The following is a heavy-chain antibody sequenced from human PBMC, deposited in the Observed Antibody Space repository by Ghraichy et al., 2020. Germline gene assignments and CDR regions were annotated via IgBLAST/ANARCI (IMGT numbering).Heavy chain of an antibody. CDR3: ARGDCSGGSCYPSLGY. CDR2: IYPGDSDT. D-gene: IGHD2-15*01. V-gene: IGHV5-51*01. J-gene: IGHJ4*02. CDR1: GYSFTSYW. Sequence: GESLNISYKGSGYSFTSYWIGWVRQMPGKGLEWMGIIYPGDSDTRYSPSFQGQVTISADKSISTAYLQWSSLKASDTAMYYCARGDCSGGSCYPSLGYWGQGTLVTVSS.